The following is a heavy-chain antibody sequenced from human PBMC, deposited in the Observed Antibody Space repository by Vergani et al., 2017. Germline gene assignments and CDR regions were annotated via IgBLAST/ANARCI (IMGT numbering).Heavy chain of an antibody. CDR1: GFTFSSYA. J-gene: IGHJ5*02. Sequence: EVQLLESGGGLVQPGGSLRLSCAASGFTFSSYAMSWVRQAPGKGLEWVSALSGSGGSTYYADSVKGRFTISRDNSKNTLYLQINSLRAEDTAVYYCAKNPIVVVTAWNNWFDPWGQGTLVTVSS. D-gene: IGHD2-21*02. CDR2: LSGSGGST. CDR3: AKNPIVVVTAWNNWFDP. V-gene: IGHV3-23*01.